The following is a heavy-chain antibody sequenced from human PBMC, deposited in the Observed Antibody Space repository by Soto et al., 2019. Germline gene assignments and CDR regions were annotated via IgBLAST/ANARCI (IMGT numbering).Heavy chain of an antibody. Sequence: QVQLQESGPGLVRPSQTLSLTCTVSGDSISSADYYWSWIRQTPGKGLEWIGHIFYSGTTYYNPSLKSRLTISVHTSKNHFSLRLTSVTAADTAVYYCARDLWVEPELYYYGMDVWGQGTTVTVSS. J-gene: IGHJ6*02. CDR2: IFYSGTT. V-gene: IGHV4-30-4*01. CDR1: GDSISSADYY. D-gene: IGHD1-1*01. CDR3: ARDLWVEPELYYYGMDV.